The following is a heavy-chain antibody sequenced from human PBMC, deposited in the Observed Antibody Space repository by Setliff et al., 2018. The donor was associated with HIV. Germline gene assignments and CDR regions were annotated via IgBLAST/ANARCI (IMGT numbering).Heavy chain of an antibody. CDR3: ARSGALATSTWSPFDY. CDR1: GGSFSGYF. Sequence: SETLSLTCAVYGGSFSGYFWSWIRQSPGKGLQWIGEINHSGSTTYNPYLKSRVNISVDTSKNQFSLKLSPVTAADTALYYFARSGALATSTWSPFDYWGHGNQVTVSS. V-gene: IGHV4-34*01. D-gene: IGHD6-19*01. CDR2: INHSGST. J-gene: IGHJ4*01.